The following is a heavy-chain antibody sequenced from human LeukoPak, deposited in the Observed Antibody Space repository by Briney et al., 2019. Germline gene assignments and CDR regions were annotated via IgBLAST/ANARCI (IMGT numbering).Heavy chain of an antibody. D-gene: IGHD3-16*01. CDR3: GKEGGA. CDR1: GFTFSSYS. CDR2: IGGRGGST. J-gene: IGHJ5*02. Sequence: GGSLRLSCAASGFTFSSYSMNWVRQAPGKGPEWVSAIGGRGGSTYYADSLGGRFTISRDNSKDMLYLQMNSLKVEDTATYYCGKEGGAWGQGTKVTVSS. V-gene: IGHV3-23*01.